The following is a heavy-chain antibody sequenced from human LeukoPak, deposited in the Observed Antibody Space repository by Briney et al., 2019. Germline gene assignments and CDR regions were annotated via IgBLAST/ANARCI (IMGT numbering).Heavy chain of an antibody. D-gene: IGHD5-18*01. CDR2: IYSSGST. V-gene: IGHV4-4*07. CDR1: GGSISSFY. J-gene: IGHJ2*01. CDR3: AREDWDTAARNWYFDL. Sequence: SETLYLTCTVSGGSISSFYWSWIRQPAGKGLECIGHIYSSGSTIYNPSLKTRVTMSVDTSKNQFSLKLTSVTAADTAVYYCAREDWDTAARNWYFDLWGRGTLVTVSS.